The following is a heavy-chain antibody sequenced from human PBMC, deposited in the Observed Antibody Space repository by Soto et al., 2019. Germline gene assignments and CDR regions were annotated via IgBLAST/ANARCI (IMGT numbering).Heavy chain of an antibody. CDR1: GFTFISYS. D-gene: IGHD3-22*01. Sequence: PGGSLRLSCAASGFTFISYSMNWVRQAPGKGLEWVSYISSSSSTIYYADSVKGRFTISRDNAKNSLYLQMNSLRDEDTAVYYCARGGSSQYYYDSSGYNWFDPWGQGTLVTVSS. J-gene: IGHJ5*02. CDR2: ISSSSSTI. V-gene: IGHV3-48*02. CDR3: ARGGSSQYYYDSSGYNWFDP.